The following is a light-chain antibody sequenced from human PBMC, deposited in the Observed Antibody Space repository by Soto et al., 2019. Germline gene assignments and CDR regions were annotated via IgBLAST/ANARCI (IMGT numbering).Light chain of an antibody. J-gene: IGKJ1*01. CDR2: GAS. V-gene: IGKV3-15*01. Sequence: ELVMTQSPDTLSVSPGERATLSCRASQSVSSNLAWYQQKLGQAPRLLIYGASTRATGISARISGSGSGTEFTLTISSLQSEDFAIYYCQQYNNWPRTFGQGTKVDIK. CDR1: QSVSSN. CDR3: QQYNNWPRT.